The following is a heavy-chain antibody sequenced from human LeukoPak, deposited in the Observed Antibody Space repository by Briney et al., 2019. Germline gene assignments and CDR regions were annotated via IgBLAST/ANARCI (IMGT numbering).Heavy chain of an antibody. CDR1: GYTFTSYG. CDR3: ANSYDSSGYYYENWFDP. Sequence: ASVKVSCKASGYTFTSYGISWVRQAPGQGLEWMGRIIPILGIANYAQKFQGRVTITADKSTSTAYMELSSLRSEDTAVYYCANSYDSSGYYYENWFDPWGQGTLVTVSS. J-gene: IGHJ5*02. CDR2: IIPILGIA. D-gene: IGHD3-22*01. V-gene: IGHV1-69*04.